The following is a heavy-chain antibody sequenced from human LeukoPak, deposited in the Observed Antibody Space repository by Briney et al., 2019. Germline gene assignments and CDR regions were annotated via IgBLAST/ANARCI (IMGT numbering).Heavy chain of an antibody. CDR2: ISSNGGST. Sequence: PGGSLRLSCAASGFTFSSYAMHWVRQAPGKGLEYVSAISSNGGSTYYANSVKGRFTISRDNSKNTLYLQMGSLRAEDMAVYYCAREGGDQHYFDYWGQGTLVTVSS. J-gene: IGHJ4*02. D-gene: IGHD2-21*01. V-gene: IGHV3-64*01. CDR3: AREGGDQHYFDY. CDR1: GFTFSSYA.